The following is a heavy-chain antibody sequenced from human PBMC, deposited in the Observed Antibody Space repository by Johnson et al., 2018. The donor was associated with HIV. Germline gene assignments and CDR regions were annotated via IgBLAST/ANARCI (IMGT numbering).Heavy chain of an antibody. CDR3: ARERQLGAFDI. J-gene: IGHJ3*02. D-gene: IGHD6-13*01. V-gene: IGHV3-48*03. Sequence: VQLVESGGGLVQPGRSLRLSCAASGFTFSSYAMHWVRQAPGKGLEWVSYISSSGSTIYYADSVKGRFTISRDNAKNSLYLQMNSLRAEDTALYYCARERQLGAFDIWGQGTMVTVSS. CDR1: GFTFSSYA. CDR2: ISSSGSTI.